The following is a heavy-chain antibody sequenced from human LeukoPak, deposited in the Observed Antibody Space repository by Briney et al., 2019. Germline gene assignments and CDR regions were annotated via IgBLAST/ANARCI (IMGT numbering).Heavy chain of an antibody. CDR1: GGSFSGYY. J-gene: IGHJ5*02. D-gene: IGHD3-10*01. CDR2: INHSGST. CDR3: ARKGYYGSGSYYKEYNWFDP. V-gene: IGHV4-34*01. Sequence: SETLSLTCAVYGGSFSGYYWSWIRQPPGKGLEWIGEINHSGSTNYNPSPKSRVTISVDTSKNQFSLKLSSVTAADTAVYYCARKGYYGSGSYYKEYNWFDPWGQGTLVTVSS.